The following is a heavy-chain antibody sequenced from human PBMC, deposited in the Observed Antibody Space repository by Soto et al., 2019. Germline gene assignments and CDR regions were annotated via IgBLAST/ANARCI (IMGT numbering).Heavy chain of an antibody. CDR1: GFTFSSYG. V-gene: IGHV3-30*18. Sequence: GGSPRLSCAASGFTFSSYGMHWVRQAPGKGLEWVAVISYDGSNKYYADSVKGRFTISRDNSKNTLYLQMNSLRAEDTAVYYCAKDLGKAARRRDYYYYGMDVWGQGTTVTVSS. D-gene: IGHD6-6*01. CDR3: AKDLGKAARRRDYYYYGMDV. CDR2: ISYDGSNK. J-gene: IGHJ6*02.